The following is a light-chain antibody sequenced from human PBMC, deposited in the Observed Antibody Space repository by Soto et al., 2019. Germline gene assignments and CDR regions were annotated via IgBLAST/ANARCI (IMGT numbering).Light chain of an antibody. J-gene: IGLJ2*01. CDR3: QSYDNSLAGSVV. V-gene: IGLV1-40*01. CDR1: TSNIGSIFD. Sequence: QSVLTQPPSVSGAPGQRVTISCTGSTSNIGSIFDVHWYQHLPGAAPKLLIFGNNNRPSGVPDRFSGSKSGTSASLTITGLQPEYEADYYCQSYDNSLAGSVVFGGGTKLTVL. CDR2: GNN.